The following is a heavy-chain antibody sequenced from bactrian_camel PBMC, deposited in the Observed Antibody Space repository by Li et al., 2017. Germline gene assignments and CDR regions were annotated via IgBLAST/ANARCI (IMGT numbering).Heavy chain of an antibody. V-gene: IGHV3S55*01. Sequence: LVESGGGSVQAGGSLRLSCAVSGYTNSKYCMAWYRQAPGSECEPVSTFGSETNSRVPDSVKGRFTISQDNAKNIVYLQGSSLKPEDTAVYYCAAMRKDVVPVMSLGCSSGRDWPRRSGYWGQGTQVTVS. CDR1: GYTNSKYC. CDR3: AAMRKDVVPVMSLGCSSGRDWPRRSGY. D-gene: IGHD1*01. J-gene: IGHJ4*01. CDR2: FGSETNS.